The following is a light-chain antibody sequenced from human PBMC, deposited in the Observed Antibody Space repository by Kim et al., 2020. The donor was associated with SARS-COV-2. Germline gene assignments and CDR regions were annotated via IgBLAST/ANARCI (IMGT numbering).Light chain of an antibody. Sequence: QSITISCTGTSSDVGGYNYVSCYQQHPGKAPKLMIYDVSKRPSGVSNRFSGSKSGNTASLTISGLQAEDEADYYCSSYTSSSTLYVFGTGTKVTVL. CDR1: SSDVGGYNY. V-gene: IGLV2-14*04. CDR3: SSYTSSSTLYV. CDR2: DVS. J-gene: IGLJ1*01.